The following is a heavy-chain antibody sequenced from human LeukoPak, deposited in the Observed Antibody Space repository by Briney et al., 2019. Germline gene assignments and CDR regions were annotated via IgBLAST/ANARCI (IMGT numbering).Heavy chain of an antibody. CDR1: GFTFSSYG. CDR2: ISYDGSNK. V-gene: IGHV3-30*03. CDR3: ARDRYYDSSGYLNNY. D-gene: IGHD3-22*01. J-gene: IGHJ4*02. Sequence: PGRSLRLSCAASGFTFSSYGMHWVRQAPGKGLEWVAVISYDGSNKYYADSVKGRFTISRDNAKNTLYLQMNSLRAEDTAVYYCARDRYYDSSGYLNNYWGQGTLVTVSS.